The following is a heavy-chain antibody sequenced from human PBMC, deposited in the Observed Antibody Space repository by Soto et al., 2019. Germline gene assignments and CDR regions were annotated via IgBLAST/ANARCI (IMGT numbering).Heavy chain of an antibody. J-gene: IGHJ6*02. V-gene: IGHV4-39*01. D-gene: IGHD3-3*01. CDR1: GGSISSSSCY. CDR2: IYYSGST. CDR3: ARHKGDYDFWSGYGMDV. Sequence: PSETLSLTCTVSGGSISSSSCYWGWIRQTPGKGLEWIGSIYYSGSTYYNPSLKSRVTISVDTSKKQFSLKLSSVTAADTAVYYCARHKGDYDFWSGYGMDVWGQGTTVTVSS.